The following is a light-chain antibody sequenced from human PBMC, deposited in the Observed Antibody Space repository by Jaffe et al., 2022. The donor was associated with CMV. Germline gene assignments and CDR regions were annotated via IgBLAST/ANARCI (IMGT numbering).Light chain of an antibody. CDR2: ENN. V-gene: IGLV1-51*02. J-gene: IGLJ2*01. Sequence: QSVLTQPPSVSAAPGQKVTISCSGSSSNIGNNYVSWYQHLPGTAPKLLIYENNRRFSRIPDRFSGSKSGTSATLGITGLQTGDEADYYCGTWDSSLSAGVFGGGTKLTVL. CDR3: GTWDSSLSAGV. CDR1: SSNIGNNY.